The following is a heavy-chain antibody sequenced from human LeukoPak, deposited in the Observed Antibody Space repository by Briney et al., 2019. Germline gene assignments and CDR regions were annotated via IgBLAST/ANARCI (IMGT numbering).Heavy chain of an antibody. V-gene: IGHV4-39*01. Sequence: SETLSLTCTVSGGSISSSSYYWGWIRQPPGKGLEWIGSIYYSGSTYYNPSLKSRVTISVDTSKNQFSLKLSSVTAADTAVYYCARGSRRAYYYGSGSYSCWFDPWGQGTLVTVSS. CDR3: ARGSRRAYYYGSGSYSCWFDP. CDR1: GGSISSSSYY. J-gene: IGHJ5*02. CDR2: IYYSGST. D-gene: IGHD3-10*01.